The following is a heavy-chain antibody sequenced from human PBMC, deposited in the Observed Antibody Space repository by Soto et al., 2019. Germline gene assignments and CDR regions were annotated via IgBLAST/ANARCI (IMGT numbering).Heavy chain of an antibody. J-gene: IGHJ6*02. CDR1: GFTFSSYS. CDR3: ARDRGGLVYSSSSGYYGMDV. Sequence: GGSLSLSCAASGFTFSSYSMNWVRQAPGKGLEWVSSISSSSSYIYYADSVKGRFTISRDNAKNSLYLQMNSLRAEDTAVYYCARDRGGLVYSSSSGYYGMDVWGQGTTVTVSS. CDR2: ISSSSSYI. V-gene: IGHV3-21*01. D-gene: IGHD6-6*01.